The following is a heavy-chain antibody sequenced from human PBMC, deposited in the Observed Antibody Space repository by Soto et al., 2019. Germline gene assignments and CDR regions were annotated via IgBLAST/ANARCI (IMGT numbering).Heavy chain of an antibody. CDR1: GYSFTSYW. D-gene: IGHD2-2*01. Sequence: PGESLKISCKGSGYSFTSYWISWVRQMPGKGLEWMGRIDPSDSYTNYSPSFQGHVTISADKSISTAYLQWSSLKASDTAMYYCASSHCSSTSCYLVYWGQGTLVTVSS. V-gene: IGHV5-10-1*01. CDR3: ASSHCSSTSCYLVY. CDR2: IDPSDSYT. J-gene: IGHJ4*02.